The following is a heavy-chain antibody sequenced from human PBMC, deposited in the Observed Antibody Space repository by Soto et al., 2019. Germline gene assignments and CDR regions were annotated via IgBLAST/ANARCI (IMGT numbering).Heavy chain of an antibody. D-gene: IGHD3-22*01. V-gene: IGHV3-30*03. J-gene: IGHJ6*02. CDR2: ISYDGSNK. CDR1: GFTLTGYG. Sequence: GGSLRLSCAASGFTLTGYGMHWVRQAPGKGLEWVAVISYDGSNKYSADSAKGRFTISRDNSKNTLYLQMNSLRAGDTAVYYCAGGSYYYDSSGQRGYYGMDVWGQGTTVTVSS. CDR3: AGGSYYYDSSGQRGYYGMDV.